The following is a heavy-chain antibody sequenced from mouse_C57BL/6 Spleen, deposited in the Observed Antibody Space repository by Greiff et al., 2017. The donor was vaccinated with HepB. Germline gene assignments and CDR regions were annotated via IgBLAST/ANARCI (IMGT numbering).Heavy chain of an antibody. Sequence: EVQLQQSGAELVRPGASVKLSCTASGFNIKDDYMHWVKQRPEQGLEWIGWIDPENGDTEYASKFQGKATITADTSSNTAYLQLSSLTSEDTAVYYCTTGYDYGWGFAYWGQGTLVTVAA. V-gene: IGHV14-4*01. D-gene: IGHD2-4*01. CDR3: TTGYDYGWGFAY. CDR2: IDPENGDT. J-gene: IGHJ3*01. CDR1: GFNIKDDY.